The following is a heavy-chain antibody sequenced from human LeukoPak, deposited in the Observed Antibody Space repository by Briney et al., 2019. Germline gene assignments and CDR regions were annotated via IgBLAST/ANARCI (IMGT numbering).Heavy chain of an antibody. CDR2: IYSGGST. D-gene: IGHD1-26*01. CDR1: GFTVSSNY. J-gene: IGHJ3*02. V-gene: IGHV3-66*01. Sequence: GGSLRLSCAAPGFTVSSNYMTWVRQAPGKGLEWVSVIYSGGSTYYADSVKGRFTISRDNSKNTLYLQMNSLRAEDTAVYYCARIVAGGAFDIWGQGTMVTVSS. CDR3: ARIVAGGAFDI.